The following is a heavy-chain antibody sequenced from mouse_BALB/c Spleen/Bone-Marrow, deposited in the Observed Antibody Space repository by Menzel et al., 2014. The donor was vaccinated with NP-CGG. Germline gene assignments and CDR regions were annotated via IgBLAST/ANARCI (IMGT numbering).Heavy chain of an antibody. J-gene: IGHJ3*01. CDR2: IDPANGNT. V-gene: IGHV14-3*02. CDR3: ASYYYGSSSFAY. Sequence: EVQLQESGAELVEPGASVKLSCTASGFNIKDTYMHWVKQRPEQGLEWTGRIDPANGNTKYDPKFQGKATITADTSANTAYLQLSSLTSEDTAVYYCASYYYGSSSFAYWGQGTLVTVSA. CDR1: GFNIKDTY. D-gene: IGHD1-1*01.